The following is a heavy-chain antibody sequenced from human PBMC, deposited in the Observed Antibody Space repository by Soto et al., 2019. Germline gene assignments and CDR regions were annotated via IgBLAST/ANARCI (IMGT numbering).Heavy chain of an antibody. CDR3: TSATTRRGRGYYYGMDV. CDR1: GFTFGDYA. V-gene: IGHV3-49*03. Sequence: GGSLRLSCTASGFTFGDYAMSWFRQAPGKGLEWVGFIRSKAYGGTTEYAASVKGRFTISRDDSKSIAYLQMNSLKTEDTAVYYCTSATTRRGRGYYYGMDVWGQGTTVTVSS. CDR2: IRSKAYGGTT. D-gene: IGHD1-1*01. J-gene: IGHJ6*02.